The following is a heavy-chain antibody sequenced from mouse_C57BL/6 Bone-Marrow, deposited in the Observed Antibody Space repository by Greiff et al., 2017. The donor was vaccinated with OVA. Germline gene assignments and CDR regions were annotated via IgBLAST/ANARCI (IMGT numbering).Heavy chain of an antibody. Sequence: EVHLVESGGGLVKPGGSLKLSCAASGFTFSSYAMSWVRQTPEKRLEWVATISDGGSYTYYPDNVKGRFTISRDNAKTNLYLQMSHLSSEDTAMDYCARDYDGYYGFAYWGQGTLVTVSA. V-gene: IGHV5-4*01. D-gene: IGHD2-3*01. CDR2: ISDGGSYT. CDR3: ARDYDGYYGFAY. J-gene: IGHJ3*01. CDR1: GFTFSSYA.